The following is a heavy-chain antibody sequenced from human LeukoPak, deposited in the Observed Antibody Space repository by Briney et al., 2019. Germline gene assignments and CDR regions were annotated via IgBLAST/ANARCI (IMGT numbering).Heavy chain of an antibody. J-gene: IGHJ4*02. CDR2: INTNTGNP. Sequence: ASVKVSCKASGYTFTSYAVNWVRQAPGQGLEWMGWINTNTGNPTYAQGFTGRFVFSLDTSVSTAYLQISSLKAEDTAVYYCAREFDGSGSYRTTEDYWGQGTLVTVSS. CDR1: GYTFTSYA. CDR3: AREFDGSGSYRTTEDY. V-gene: IGHV7-4-1*02. D-gene: IGHD3-10*01.